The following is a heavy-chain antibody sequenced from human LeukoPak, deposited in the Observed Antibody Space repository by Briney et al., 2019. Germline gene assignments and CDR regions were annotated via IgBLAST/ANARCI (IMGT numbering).Heavy chain of an antibody. Sequence: PGGSLRRSCAASGYTFTNYWMHWVRHAQGDGLVWVSRINTDETNTIYADSVRGRFTVSRDKAKNTLYLQMDSLRAEDTAVYYCARDRGINWFDPWGQGTLVAVSS. D-gene: IGHD3-16*01. V-gene: IGHV3-74*01. CDR3: ARDRGINWFDP. J-gene: IGHJ5*02. CDR1: GYTFTNYW. CDR2: INTDETNT.